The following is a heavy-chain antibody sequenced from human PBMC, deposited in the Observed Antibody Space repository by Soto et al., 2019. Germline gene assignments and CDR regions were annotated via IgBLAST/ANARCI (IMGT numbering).Heavy chain of an antibody. CDR3: ARVVGGTAMVTGPFDY. CDR2: IYYSGST. Sequence: QVQLQESGPGLVKPSQTLSLTCTVSGGSISSGGYYWSWIRQHPGKGLEWIGYIYYSGSTYYNPSLKSRVTISVDSSKNQCGLKLSSVTAADTAVYYCARVVGGTAMVTGPFDYWGQGTLVTVSS. D-gene: IGHD5-18*01. V-gene: IGHV4-31*03. J-gene: IGHJ4*02. CDR1: GGSISSGGYY.